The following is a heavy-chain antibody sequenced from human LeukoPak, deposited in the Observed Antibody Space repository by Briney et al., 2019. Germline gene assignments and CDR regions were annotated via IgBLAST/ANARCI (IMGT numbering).Heavy chain of an antibody. CDR3: ATVREERVWFGDLRGWFDP. Sequence: ASVKVSCKVSGYTLTELSMHWVRQAPGKGLEWMGGFDPDDGETIYAQKFQGRVTMTEDTSTDTAYMELSSLRSEDTAVYYCATVREERVWFGDLRGWFDPWGQGTLVTVSS. CDR2: FDPDDGET. D-gene: IGHD3-10*01. J-gene: IGHJ5*02. V-gene: IGHV1-24*01. CDR1: GYTLTELS.